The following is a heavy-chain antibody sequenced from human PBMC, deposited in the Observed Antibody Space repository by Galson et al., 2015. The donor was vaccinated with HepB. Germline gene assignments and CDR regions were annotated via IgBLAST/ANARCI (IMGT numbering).Heavy chain of an antibody. V-gene: IGHV1-69*13. D-gene: IGHD2-2*02. J-gene: IGHJ6*03. CDR3: ATLGYCSSTSCYTKRSGYYYYMDV. CDR1: GGTFSSYA. Sequence: SVKVSCKASGGTFSSYAISWVRQAPGQGLEWMGGIIPIFGTANYAQKFQGRVTITADESTSTAYMELSSLRSEDTAVYYCATLGYCSSTSCYTKRSGYYYYMDVWGKGTTVTVSS. CDR2: IIPIFGTA.